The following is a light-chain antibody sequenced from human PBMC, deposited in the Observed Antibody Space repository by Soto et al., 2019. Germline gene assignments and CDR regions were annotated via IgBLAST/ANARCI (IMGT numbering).Light chain of an antibody. CDR1: SSDVGGYNY. V-gene: IGLV2-14*01. CDR3: SSYISSSTYV. J-gene: IGLJ1*01. CDR2: EVS. Sequence: QSALTQPASVSGSPGQSITISCTGTSSDVGGYNYVSWYQQHPGKAPKLMIYEVSNRPSGVSNRFSGSKSGKTASLTISGLQAEDEADYYCSSYISSSTYVFGTGTKVTVL.